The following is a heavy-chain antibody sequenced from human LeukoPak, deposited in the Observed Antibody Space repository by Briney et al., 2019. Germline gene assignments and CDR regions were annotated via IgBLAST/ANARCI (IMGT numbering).Heavy chain of an antibody. CDR2: FDPEDGET. CDR1: GYTLTELS. Sequence: ASVKVSCKVSGYTLTELSMHWVRQAPGKGLEWMGGFDPEDGETICAQKFQGRVTMTEDTSTDTAYMELSSLRSEDTAVYYCATDRIRTYYFDYWGQGTLVTVSS. CDR3: ATDRIRTYYFDY. D-gene: IGHD5-18*01. J-gene: IGHJ4*02. V-gene: IGHV1-24*01.